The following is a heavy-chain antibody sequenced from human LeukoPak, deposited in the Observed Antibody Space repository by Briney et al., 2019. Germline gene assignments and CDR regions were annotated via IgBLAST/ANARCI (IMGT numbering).Heavy chain of an antibody. J-gene: IGHJ3*02. Sequence: ASVKISCKVSGYTFTDYYMHWVQQAPGQGLEWMGWINPNSGGTNYAQQFQGRVTMTRDTSISTAYMELSRLRSDDTAVYYCARFFRYYYDSSGYYYDGAFDIWGQGTMVTVSS. CDR3: ARFFRYYYDSSGYYYDGAFDI. V-gene: IGHV1-2*02. D-gene: IGHD3-22*01. CDR2: INPNSGGT. CDR1: GYTFTDYY.